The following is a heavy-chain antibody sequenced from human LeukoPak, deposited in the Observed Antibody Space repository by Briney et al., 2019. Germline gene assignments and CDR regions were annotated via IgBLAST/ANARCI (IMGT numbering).Heavy chain of an antibody. J-gene: IGHJ4*02. CDR3: AKEADYDILTGYAPSYFHY. CDR2: ISNDGTDK. D-gene: IGHD3-9*01. V-gene: IGHV3-30*18. Sequence: PGGSLRLSCAASGFSFSSRGVHWVRQAPGKGLEWVAFISNDGTDKYYADSVKGRFTVSRDNSKSMLYLQIDSVSADDTAVYYCAKEADYDILTGYAPSYFHYWGQGTLVTVSS. CDR1: GFSFSSRG.